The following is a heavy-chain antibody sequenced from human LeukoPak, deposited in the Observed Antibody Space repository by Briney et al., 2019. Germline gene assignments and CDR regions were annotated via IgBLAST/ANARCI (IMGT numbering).Heavy chain of an antibody. Sequence: PSETLSLTCTVSGYSISSGYYWGWIRQPPGKGLEWIGSINHSGISYYNPSLKSRVTMSVDTSKNQFSLNLRSVTAADTAVYYCVRHLYYYDSSGCFDYWGQGTLVTVSS. J-gene: IGHJ4*02. CDR2: INHSGIS. D-gene: IGHD3-22*01. CDR1: GYSISSGYY. V-gene: IGHV4-38-2*02. CDR3: VRHLYYYDSSGCFDY.